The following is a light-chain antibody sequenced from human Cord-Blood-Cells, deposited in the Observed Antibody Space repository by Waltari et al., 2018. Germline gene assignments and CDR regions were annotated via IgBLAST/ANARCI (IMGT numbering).Light chain of an antibody. J-gene: IGKJ1*01. CDR3: QQYYSTPWT. V-gene: IGKV4-1*01. CDR1: QSVLYSSNNKNY. CDR2: WAS. Sequence: DIVMTQSPDSLAVSLGEGATINCKSSQSVLYSSNNKNYLAWYPQKPGQPPKLLIYWASTRESVVPDRFSGSGSGTDFTLTISSLQAEDVAVYYCQQYYSTPWTFGQGTKVEIK.